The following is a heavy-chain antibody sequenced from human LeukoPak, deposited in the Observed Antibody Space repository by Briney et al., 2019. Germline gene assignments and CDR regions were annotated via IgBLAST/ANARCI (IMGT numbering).Heavy chain of an antibody. CDR1: GGSISSSSYY. D-gene: IGHD4-17*01. CDR3: ARLGTTVTTDY. V-gene: IGHV4-39*01. Sequence: PSETLSLTCTVSGGSISSSSYYWGWIRQPPGKGLEWIGSIYYRGSTYYNPPLKSRVTISVDTSKNQFSLKLSSVTAADTAVYYCARLGTTVTTDYWGQGTLVTVSS. J-gene: IGHJ4*02. CDR2: IYYRGST.